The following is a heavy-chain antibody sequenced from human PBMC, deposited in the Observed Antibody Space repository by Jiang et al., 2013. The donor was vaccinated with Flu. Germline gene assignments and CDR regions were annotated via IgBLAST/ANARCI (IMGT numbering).Heavy chain of an antibody. CDR1: GFTVSSNY. Sequence: VQLLESGGGLVQPGGSLRLSCAASGFTVSSNYMSWVRQAPGKGLEWVSVIYSGGYTSYADSVRGRFTISRDNSKNTLYLQMNSLRAEDTAVYYCASGYSGYFAVDYWGQGTLVTVSS. CDR3: ASGYSGYFAVDY. V-gene: IGHV3-66*01. J-gene: IGHJ4*02. D-gene: IGHD5-12*01. CDR2: IYSGGYT.